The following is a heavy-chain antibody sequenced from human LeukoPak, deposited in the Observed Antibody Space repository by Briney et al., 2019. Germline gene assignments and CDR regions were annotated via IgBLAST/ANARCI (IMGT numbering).Heavy chain of an antibody. J-gene: IGHJ3*01. Sequence: PSQTLSPTCTVSGGSISSGRYYWSWIRQHPGKGLEWIGYIYYSGSAYYNPSLKSRVTISIDTSKNQFSLKLSSVTAADTAVYFCAREQQFRDAFDVWGRGTMVTVSS. V-gene: IGHV4-31*03. CDR3: AREQQFRDAFDV. CDR1: GGSISSGRYY. D-gene: IGHD6-13*01. CDR2: IYYSGSA.